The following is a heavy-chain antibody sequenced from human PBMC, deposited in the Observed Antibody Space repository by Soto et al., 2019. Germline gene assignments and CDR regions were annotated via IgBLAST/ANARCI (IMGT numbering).Heavy chain of an antibody. D-gene: IGHD3-10*01. J-gene: IGHJ4*02. Sequence: WASVKVSCKASGNTFTSYDINWVRQATGHGLEWMGWINPNSGNIGYAQKFQGRVTMTRDTAIRTAYMEVSRLRSDGTAVYYCARGRASGSYYLLDYGGQGTLVTVSS. V-gene: IGHV1-8*01. CDR3: ARGRASGSYYLLDY. CDR1: GNTFTSYD. CDR2: INPNSGNI.